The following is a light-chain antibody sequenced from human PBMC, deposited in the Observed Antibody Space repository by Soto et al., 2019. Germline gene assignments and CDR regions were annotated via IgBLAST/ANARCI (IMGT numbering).Light chain of an antibody. Sequence: DIQMSQSPSSLSASVGDRVTITCRASQGISNYLAWYQQKPGKVPKLLIYAASTLQSGVPSRFSGSGSGTDFTLTNSSLQPDDVSTYYCQNYNSGPRTFGQGTTVEI. V-gene: IGKV1-27*01. CDR3: QNYNSGPRT. CDR1: QGISNY. CDR2: AAS. J-gene: IGKJ1*01.